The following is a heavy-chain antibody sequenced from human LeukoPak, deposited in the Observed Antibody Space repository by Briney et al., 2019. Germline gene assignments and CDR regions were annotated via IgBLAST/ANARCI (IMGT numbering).Heavy chain of an antibody. CDR2: FSGSGGNT. J-gene: IGHJ4*02. CDR1: GFTFSSYA. V-gene: IGHV3-23*01. CDR3: ARRAGAYSHPYDY. D-gene: IGHD4/OR15-4a*01. Sequence: GGSLRLSCAASGFTFSSYAMSWVRQAPGKGLEWVSAFSGSGGNTYYADSVKGRFTISRDNSKNTLYLQMNSLRAEDTAVYYCARRAGAYSHPYDYWGQGTLVTVSS.